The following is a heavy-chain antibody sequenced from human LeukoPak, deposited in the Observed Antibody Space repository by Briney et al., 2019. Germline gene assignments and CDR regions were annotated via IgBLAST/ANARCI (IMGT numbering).Heavy chain of an antibody. D-gene: IGHD1-26*01. CDR1: GGSISSYY. J-gene: IGHJ4*02. Sequence: SETLSLTCTVSGGSISSYYWSWIRQPAGKGLEWIGRIYTSGSTNYNPSLKSRVTISVDTSNNQFSLLLSSVTAADTAVYYCARTLPSGSSDYWGQGTLVTVSS. CDR2: IYTSGST. CDR3: ARTLPSGSSDY. V-gene: IGHV4-4*07.